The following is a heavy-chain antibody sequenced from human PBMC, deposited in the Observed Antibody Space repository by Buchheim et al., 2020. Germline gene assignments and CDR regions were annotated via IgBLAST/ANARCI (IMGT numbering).Heavy chain of an antibody. CDR1: GVPISGSSYY. CDR3: ARQTDYDFWSGYSNWFDP. V-gene: IGHV4-39*01. CDR2: IHYRGST. J-gene: IGHJ5*02. D-gene: IGHD3-3*01. Sequence: QLHLQESGPGLVKPSETLSLTCTVSGVPISGSSYYWGWIRQPPGKGLEWIGSIHYRGSTDYNPSLKSRVPISVDTSKNQLSLKLSSVTAADTAVYYCARQTDYDFWSGYSNWFDPWGQGTL.